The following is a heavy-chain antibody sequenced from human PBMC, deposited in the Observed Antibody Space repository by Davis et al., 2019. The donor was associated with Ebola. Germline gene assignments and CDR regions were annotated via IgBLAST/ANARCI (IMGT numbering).Heavy chain of an antibody. D-gene: IGHD6-13*01. Sequence: SLKISCAASGFTFSCSAMHWVRQAPGKGLEWVAVISHDVSDKYYAGSVKGRFTISRDNSKDTLYLQMTILGAGDTALYYCASPMPAPGTPENGFDMWGQGTMVTVSS. CDR3: ASPMPAPGTPENGFDM. CDR2: ISHDVSDK. CDR1: GFTFSCSA. V-gene: IGHV3-30*04. J-gene: IGHJ3*02.